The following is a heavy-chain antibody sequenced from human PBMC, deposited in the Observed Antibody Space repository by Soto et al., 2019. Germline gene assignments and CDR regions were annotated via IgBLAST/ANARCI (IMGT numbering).Heavy chain of an antibody. CDR3: ARALTTVTIFGVVIIRGMDV. D-gene: IGHD3-3*01. J-gene: IGHJ6*02. Sequence: ASVKVSCKASGYTFTGYYMHWVRQAPGQGLEWMGWINPNSGGTNYAQKFQGRVTMTRDTSISTAYMELSRLRSDDTAVYYCARALTTVTIFGVVIIRGMDVWGQGTAVTVSS. CDR2: INPNSGGT. V-gene: IGHV1-2*02. CDR1: GYTFTGYY.